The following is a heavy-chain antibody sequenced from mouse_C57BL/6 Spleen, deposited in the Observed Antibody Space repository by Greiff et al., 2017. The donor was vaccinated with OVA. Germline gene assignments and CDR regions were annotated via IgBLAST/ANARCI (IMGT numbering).Heavy chain of an antibody. CDR3: ARTIYYCNSAYYAMDY. V-gene: IGHV1-82*01. J-gene: IGHJ4*01. Sequence: VQLVESGPELVKPGASVKISCKASGYAFSSSWMNWVKQRPGKGLEWIGRIYPGDGDTNYNGKFKGKATMTADKSSSTAYMQLSSLTSEDSSVYFCARTIYYCNSAYYAMDYWGQGTSVTVSS. CDR1: GYAFSSSW. CDR2: IYPGDGDT. D-gene: IGHD2-1*01.